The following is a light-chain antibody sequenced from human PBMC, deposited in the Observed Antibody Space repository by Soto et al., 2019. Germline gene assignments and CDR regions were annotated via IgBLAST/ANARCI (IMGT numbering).Light chain of an antibody. CDR1: SGHSRDA. V-gene: IGLV4-69*01. CDR3: LTWGTGIQV. Sequence: QSVLTQSPSASASLGDSVKLTCTLSSGHSRDAITWHQQQPGKGPRYLMKLNGDGSHTKGDGIPDRFSGSSFGAERYLIISSLQSEDEADYYCLTWGTGIQVFGGGTKLTVL. J-gene: IGLJ3*02. CDR2: LNGDGSH.